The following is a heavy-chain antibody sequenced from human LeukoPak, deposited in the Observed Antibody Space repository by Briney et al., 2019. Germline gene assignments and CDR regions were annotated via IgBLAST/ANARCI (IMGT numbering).Heavy chain of an antibody. CDR1: GGTFSSYA. D-gene: IGHD3-16*02. Sequence: ASVKVSCKASGGTFSSYAISWVRQAPGQGLEWMGGIIPIFGTANYAQKFQGRVTITADESTSTAYMELSSLRSEDTAVYYCARVIVWGSYRFTIYYFDYWGQGTLVTVSS. CDR3: ARVIVWGSYRFTIYYFDY. V-gene: IGHV1-69*01. J-gene: IGHJ4*02. CDR2: IIPIFGTA.